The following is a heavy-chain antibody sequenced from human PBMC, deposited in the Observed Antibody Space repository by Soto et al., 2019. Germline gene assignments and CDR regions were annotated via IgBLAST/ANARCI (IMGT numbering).Heavy chain of an antibody. CDR3: ARDPRQDCSGETCYYS. CDR1: GGTLSSYV. V-gene: IGHV1-69*01. CDR2: IIPIFGTT. D-gene: IGHD2-15*01. J-gene: IGHJ4*02. Sequence: QVQLVQSAAEVKKPGSSVKVSCKASGGTLSSYVISWVRQAPGQGLEWMGGIIPIFGTTTYGEKFHGRVTITADESTSTTYMALSSLKSEDTAVYYCARDPRQDCSGETCYYSWGQGTLVTVAS.